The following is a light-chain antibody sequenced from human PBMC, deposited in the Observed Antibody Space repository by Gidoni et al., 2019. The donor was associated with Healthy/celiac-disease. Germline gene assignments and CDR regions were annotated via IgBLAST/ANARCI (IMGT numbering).Light chain of an antibody. CDR3: QQSYSTPRT. CDR1: QSISSY. Sequence: DIQMTQSPSSLSASVGDRVNITCRASQSISSYLNWYKQKPGKAPKLQTYAASSLQSGVTSRFSGSGSGTDFTLTISSLQPEDFATYYCQQSYSTPRTFGQGTKVEIK. V-gene: IGKV1-39*01. CDR2: AAS. J-gene: IGKJ1*01.